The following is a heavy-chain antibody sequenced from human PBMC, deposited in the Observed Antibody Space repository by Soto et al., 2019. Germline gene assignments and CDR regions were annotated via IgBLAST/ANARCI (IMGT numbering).Heavy chain of an antibody. V-gene: IGHV2-26*01. CDR1: GFSLSNARMG. D-gene: IGHD2-2*01. CDR2: IFSNDEL. CDR3: ARIRDPSAAAGPSRRFEH. Sequence: QVTLKESGPELVKPTETLTLTCSVSGFSLSNARMGVTWIRQPPGKALEWLAHIFSNDELAFNSSLKSRLTISRDTTQGQVVITITNVDPVDTATYYCARIRDPSAAAGPSRRFEHWGQGLLVTVSS. J-gene: IGHJ4*02.